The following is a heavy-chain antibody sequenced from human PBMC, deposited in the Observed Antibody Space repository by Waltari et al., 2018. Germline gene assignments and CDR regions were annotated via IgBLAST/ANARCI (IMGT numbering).Heavy chain of an antibody. J-gene: IGHJ4*02. D-gene: IGHD2-21*01. V-gene: IGHV3-53*01. CDR1: GFNASSNY. CDR2: MYSNGDT. Sequence: EVQLVESGGCLIQPGGSLRLSCGASGFNASSNYVSWFRRAPGKGLEGVSLMYSNGDTYSGDSVKGRFTISRDSAKNTLYLQMNSLTVEDTAVYYCAVRRPDCGGCWGRGTLVTVSS. CDR3: AVRRPDCGGC.